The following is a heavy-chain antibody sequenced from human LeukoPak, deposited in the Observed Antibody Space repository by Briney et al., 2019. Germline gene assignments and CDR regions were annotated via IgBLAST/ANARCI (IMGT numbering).Heavy chain of an antibody. V-gene: IGHV4-61*02. CDR1: GGSISSGSYY. D-gene: IGHD6-19*01. CDR3: ARGTRYSSGWYLNYYYYYYMDV. CDR2: IYTSGST. Sequence: PSETLSLTCTVSGGSISSGSYYWSWIRQPAGKGLEWIGRIYTSGSTNYNPSLKSRVTISVDTSKNQFPLKLSSVTAADTAVYYCARGTRYSSGWYLNYYYYYYMDVWGKGTTVTISS. J-gene: IGHJ6*03.